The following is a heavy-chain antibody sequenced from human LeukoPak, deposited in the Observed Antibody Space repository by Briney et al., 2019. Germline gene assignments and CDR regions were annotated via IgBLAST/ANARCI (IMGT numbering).Heavy chain of an antibody. J-gene: IGHJ6*02. D-gene: IGHD5-12*01. V-gene: IGHV4-31*03. CDR1: GGSISSGGYY. CDR3: ARAFLDLYSSYDPYYYYYGMDV. Sequence: PSQTLSLTCTVSGGSISSGGYYWSWIRQHPGKGLEWIGYIYYSGSTYYNPSLKSRVTISVDTSKNQFSLKLSSVTAADTAVYYCARAFLDLYSSYDPYYYYYGMDVWGQGTTVTVSS. CDR2: IYYSGST.